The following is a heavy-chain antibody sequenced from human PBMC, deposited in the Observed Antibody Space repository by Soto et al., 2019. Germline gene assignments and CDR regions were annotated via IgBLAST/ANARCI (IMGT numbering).Heavy chain of an antibody. V-gene: IGHV1-18*04. J-gene: IGHJ2*01. CDR2: ISAYNGNT. D-gene: IGHD2-15*01. CDR1: GYTFTSYG. Sequence: GASVKVSCKASGYTFTSYGISWVRQSPAQGLEWMGWISAYNGNTNYAQKLQGRVTMTTDTSTSTAYMELRSLRSDDTAVYYCARYRCSGGSCYRNWYFELFGRRTLVTVSS. CDR3: ARYRCSGGSCYRNWYFEL.